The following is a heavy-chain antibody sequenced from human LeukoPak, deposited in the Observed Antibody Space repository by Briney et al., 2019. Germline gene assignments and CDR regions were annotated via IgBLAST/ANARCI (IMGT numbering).Heavy chain of an antibody. J-gene: IGHJ6*03. CDR3: ARTIAVAGTGKPTDYYYMDV. D-gene: IGHD6-19*01. Sequence: SETLSLTCTVSGGAISSDYWSWIRQPAGKGLEWSGRIYTSGSTNYNPSLKSRVTISVDKSKNQFSLKLSSVAAADTAVYYCARTIAVAGTGKPTDYYYMDVWGKGTTVTVSS. V-gene: IGHV4-4*07. CDR2: IYTSGST. CDR1: GGAISSDY.